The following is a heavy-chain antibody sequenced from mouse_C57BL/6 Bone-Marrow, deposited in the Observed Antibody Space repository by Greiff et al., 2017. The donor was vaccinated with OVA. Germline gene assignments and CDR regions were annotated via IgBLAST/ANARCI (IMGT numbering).Heavy chain of an antibody. D-gene: IGHD2-4*01. CDR1: GYAFSSYW. CDR2: IYPGDGDT. V-gene: IGHV1-80*01. CDR3: AREGDYDGGDY. J-gene: IGHJ2*01. Sequence: VKLQESGAELVKPGASVKISCKASGYAFSSYWMNWVKQRPGKGLEWIGQIYPGDGDTNYNGKFKGKATLTADKSSSTAYMQLSSLTSEDSAVYFCAREGDYDGGDYWGQGTTLTVSS.